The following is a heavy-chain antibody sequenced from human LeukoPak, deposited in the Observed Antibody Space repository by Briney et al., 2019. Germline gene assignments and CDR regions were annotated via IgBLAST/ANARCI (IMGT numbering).Heavy chain of an antibody. V-gene: IGHV1-46*01. CDR1: GYTFTSYY. J-gene: IGHJ5*02. D-gene: IGHD2-21*02. CDR3: ARGVDACGGDCGTFGGTLDPKKLTWFDP. Sequence: ASVKVSCKASGYTFTSYYMHWVRQAPGQGLEWMGIINPSGGSTSYAQKFQGRVTMTRDMSTSTVYMELSSLRSEDTAVYYCARGVDACGGDCGTFGGTLDPKKLTWFDPWGQGTLVAVSS. CDR2: INPSGGST.